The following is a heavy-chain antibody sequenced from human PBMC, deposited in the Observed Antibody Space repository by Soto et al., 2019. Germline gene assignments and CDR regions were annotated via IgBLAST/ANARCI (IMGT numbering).Heavy chain of an antibody. CDR2: ISGTGGST. CDR3: AKGSSSFYYYYGMDV. CDR1: GFICSNYV. D-gene: IGHD6-6*01. Sequence: GGSLRLSCAASGFICSNYVLSWVRQAPGKGLEWVSAISGTGGSTYYADSVKGRFTISRDNSKNMLYVQMNSLRAEDTAVYYCAKGSSSFYYYYGMDVWGQGTTVTVSS. V-gene: IGHV3-23*01. J-gene: IGHJ6*02.